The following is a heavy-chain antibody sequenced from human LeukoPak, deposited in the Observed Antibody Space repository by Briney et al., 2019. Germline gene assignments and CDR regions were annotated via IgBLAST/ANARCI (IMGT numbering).Heavy chain of an antibody. CDR1: GFTFDDYG. CDR2: INWNGGST. CDR3: AELGITMIGGV. Sequence: GGSLRLSCAASGFTFDDYGMSWVRQAPGKGLEWVSGINWNGGSTGYADSMKGRFTISRDNAKNSLYLQMNSLRAEDTAVYYCAELGITMIGGVWGKGTTVTISS. V-gene: IGHV3-20*04. J-gene: IGHJ6*04. D-gene: IGHD3-10*02.